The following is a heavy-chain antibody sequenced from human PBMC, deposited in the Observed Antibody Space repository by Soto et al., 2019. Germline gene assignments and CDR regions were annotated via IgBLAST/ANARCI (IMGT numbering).Heavy chain of an antibody. CDR1: GFTFSSYW. J-gene: IGHJ4*02. Sequence: EVRLVESGGGLVQPGGSLRLSCAASGFTFSSYWMHWVRQAPGKGLVWVSRISGDGIATNYADSVKGRFTISRDNAKNTLYLQMNSLRAEDTAVYYCTPIDYYESGWGQGTLVTVSS. D-gene: IGHD3-22*01. CDR2: ISGDGIAT. CDR3: TPIDYYESG. V-gene: IGHV3-74*01.